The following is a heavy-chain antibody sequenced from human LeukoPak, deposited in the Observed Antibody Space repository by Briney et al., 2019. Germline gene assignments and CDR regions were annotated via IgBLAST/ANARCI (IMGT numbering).Heavy chain of an antibody. V-gene: IGHV3-23*01. D-gene: IGHD6-19*01. CDR1: GFTFSRYA. J-gene: IGHJ6*03. CDR3: AKDRSGYSSGWPSQYYYYMDV. CDR2: ISGSGGST. Sequence: GGSLRLSCAASGFTFSRYAMSWVRQAPGKGLEWVSAISGSGGSTYYADSVKGRFTISRDNSKNTLYLQMNSLRAEDTAVYYCAKDRSGYSSGWPSQYYYYMDVWGKGTTVTVSS.